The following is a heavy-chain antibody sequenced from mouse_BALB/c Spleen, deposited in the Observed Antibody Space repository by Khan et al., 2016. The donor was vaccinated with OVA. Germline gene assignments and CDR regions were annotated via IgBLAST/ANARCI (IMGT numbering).Heavy chain of an antibody. J-gene: IGHJ4*01. CDR2: ISSGGHYT. CDR3: ARSLVDYHAMDY. D-gene: IGHD2-2*01. V-gene: IGHV5-9-3*01. Sequence: EVQLVESGGGLVKPGGSLKLSCSASGFTFSSYAMSWVRQTPEKRLELVATISSGGHYTFYPDSVKGRFTISSDNARTTLYLQMSSLRSEDTAMYYCARSLVDYHAMDYWGQGTSVTVSS. CDR1: GFTFSSYA.